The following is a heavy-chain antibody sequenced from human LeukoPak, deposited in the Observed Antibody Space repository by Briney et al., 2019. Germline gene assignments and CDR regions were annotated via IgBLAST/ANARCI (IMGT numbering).Heavy chain of an antibody. D-gene: IGHD1-1*01. V-gene: IGHV1-69*04. CDR1: GGTFSSYA. J-gene: IGHJ4*02. CDR3: ARVRPGTTFGY. Sequence: SVKVSCKASGGTFSSYAISWVRQAPGQGLEWMGRIIPIFGIANYAQKFQGRVTITADKSTSTAYMELSSLRSEDTAVYYCARVRPGTTFGYWGQGTLVTVSS. CDR2: IIPIFGIA.